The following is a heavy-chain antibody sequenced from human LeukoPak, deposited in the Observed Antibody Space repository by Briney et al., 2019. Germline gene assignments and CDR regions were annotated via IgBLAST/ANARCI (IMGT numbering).Heavy chain of an antibody. D-gene: IGHD3-3*01. J-gene: IGHJ6*02. V-gene: IGHV1-69*13. CDR3: ATSMGYDFWSGSPYYYGMDV. CDR1: GYTLTELS. Sequence: SVKVSCKVSGYTLTELSMHWVRQAPGQGLEWMGGIIPIFGTANYAQKFQGRVTITADESTSTAYMELSSLRSEDTAVYYCATSMGYDFWSGSPYYYGMDVWGQGTTVTVSS. CDR2: IIPIFGTA.